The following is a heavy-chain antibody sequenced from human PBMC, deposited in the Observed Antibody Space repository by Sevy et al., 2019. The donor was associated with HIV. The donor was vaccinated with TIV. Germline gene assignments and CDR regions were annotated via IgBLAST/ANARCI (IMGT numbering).Heavy chain of an antibody. CDR3: ARTYYYDSSGLGSAFDI. J-gene: IGHJ3*02. Sequence: SGPTLVNPTQTLTLTCTFSGFSLSTSGVGVGWIRQPPGKALEWLALIYWNDDKRYSPSLKSRLTITKEPSKNQVVLTMTNMDPVDTATYYCARTYYYDSSGLGSAFDIWGQGTMVTVSS. D-gene: IGHD3-22*01. V-gene: IGHV2-5*01. CDR2: IYWNDDK. CDR1: GFSLSTSGVG.